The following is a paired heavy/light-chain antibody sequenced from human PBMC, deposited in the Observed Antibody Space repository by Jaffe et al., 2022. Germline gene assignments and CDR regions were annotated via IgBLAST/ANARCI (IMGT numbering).Heavy chain of an antibody. CDR3: ARLGEMKYPDY. V-gene: IGHV3-64*01. CDR2: ISSTGSST. CDR1: GFTFSSYT. Sequence: EVHLVESGGGLVQPGGSLRLSCAASGFTFSSYTMQWVRQAPGKGLEYVSAISSTGSSTYYANSVKGRFTISRDNSKNTLYLQMGSLRVEDMAVYYCARLGEMKYPDYWGQGTLVTVSS. D-gene: IGHD2-2*01. J-gene: IGHJ4*02.
Light chain of an antibody. CDR2: DAS. CDR1: QSISNY. J-gene: IGKJ1*01. V-gene: IGKV3-11*01. Sequence: EVVLTQSPATLSLSPGEGATLSCRASQSISNYLAWYQQKPGQAPRLLIYDASKRATGIPARFSGSGSGTDFTLTISSLEPEDFAVYYCQQPKSWPRTFGQGTKVEIK. CDR3: QQPKSWPRT.